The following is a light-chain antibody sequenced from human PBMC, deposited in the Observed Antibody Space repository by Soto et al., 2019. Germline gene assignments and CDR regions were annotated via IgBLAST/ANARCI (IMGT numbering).Light chain of an antibody. V-gene: IGKV3-20*01. J-gene: IGKJ2*01. CDR3: QQYGSSPYT. CDR2: GAS. CDR1: QSVRSSY. Sequence: EIVWTQSPGTLSLSPGERATLSCRASQSVRSSYLAWYQQKPGQAPRLLIYGASRRATGIPDRFSGSGSGTDFTRTISRLDPEDFAVDYCQQYGSSPYTCGQGTKLEIK.